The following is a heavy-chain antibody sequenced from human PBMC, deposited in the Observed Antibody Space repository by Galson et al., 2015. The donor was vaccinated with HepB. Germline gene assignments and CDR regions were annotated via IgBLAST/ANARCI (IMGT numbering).Heavy chain of an antibody. CDR2: IIPILGIA. CDR3: ASGHYYGSGSYYNPAPFDY. J-gene: IGHJ4*02. V-gene: IGHV1-69*10. D-gene: IGHD3-10*01. CDR1: GGTFSSYA. Sequence: SVKVSCKASGGTFSSYAISWVRQAPGQGLEWMGGIIPILGIANYAQKFQGRVTITADKSTSTAYMELSSLRSEDTAVYYCASGHYYGSGSYYNPAPFDYWGQGTLVTVSS.